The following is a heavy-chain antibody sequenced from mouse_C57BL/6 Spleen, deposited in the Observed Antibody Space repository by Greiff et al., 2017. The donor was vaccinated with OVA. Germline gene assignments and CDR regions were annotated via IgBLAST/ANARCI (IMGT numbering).Heavy chain of an antibody. CDR2: INPNYGTT. Sequence: EVQLQESGPELVKPGASVKISCKASGYSFTDYNMNWVKQSNGKSLEWIGVINPNYGTTSYNQKFKGKATLTVDQSSSTAYMQLNSLTSEDSAVYYCARKGGGRGVATPYAMDYWGQGTSVTVSS. J-gene: IGHJ4*01. CDR3: ARKGGGRGVATPYAMDY. CDR1: GYSFTDYN. V-gene: IGHV1-39*01. D-gene: IGHD1-1*01.